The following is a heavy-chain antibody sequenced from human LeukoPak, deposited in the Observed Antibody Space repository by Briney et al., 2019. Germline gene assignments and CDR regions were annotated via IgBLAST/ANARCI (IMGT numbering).Heavy chain of an antibody. J-gene: IGHJ4*02. D-gene: IGHD5/OR15-5a*01. CDR2: ISYDGSNK. V-gene: IGHV3-30-3*01. Sequence: PGGSLRLSCAASGFTFSSYAMHWVRQAPGKGLEWVAVISYDGSNKYYADSVKGRFTISRDNSKNALYLQMNSLRAEDTAVYYCARDVSSTYWGQGTRVTVSS. CDR3: ARDVSSTY. CDR1: GFTFSSYA.